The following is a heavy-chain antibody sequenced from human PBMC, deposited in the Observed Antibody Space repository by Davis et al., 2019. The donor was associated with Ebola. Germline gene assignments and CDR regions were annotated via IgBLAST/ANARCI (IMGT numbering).Heavy chain of an antibody. CDR3: ATDKYCSSGGVSCFGPHFEN. V-gene: IGHV3-30-3*01. J-gene: IGHJ4*02. D-gene: IGHD2-8*01. CDR2: ISRDGSKT. Sequence: GESLKISCAASGFTFSRYDMHWVRQAPGKGLEWVAVISRDGSKTYHADSVKGRFTVSRDNSKNTLYLQMNSLRPEDTSVYFCATDKYCSSGGVSCFGPHFENWGQGTLVTVSS. CDR1: GFTFSRYD.